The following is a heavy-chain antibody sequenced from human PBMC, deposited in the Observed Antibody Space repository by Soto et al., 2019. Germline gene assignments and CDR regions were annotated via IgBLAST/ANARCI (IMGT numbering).Heavy chain of an antibody. CDR2: INHSGST. V-gene: IGHV4-34*01. CDR1: GGSFSGYY. Sequence: PSETLSLACAVYGGSFSGYYWSWIRQPPGKGLEWIGEINHSGSTNYNPSLKSRVTISVDTSKNQFSLKLSSVTAADTVVYYCARGRYRALLGAFAICGQGTMVTVSS. CDR3: ARGRYRALLGAFAI. J-gene: IGHJ3*02. D-gene: IGHD1-20*01.